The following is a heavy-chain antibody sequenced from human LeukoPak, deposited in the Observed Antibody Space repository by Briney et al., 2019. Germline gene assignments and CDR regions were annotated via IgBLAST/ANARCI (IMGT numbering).Heavy chain of an antibody. CDR3: ARDLRQQLVEGEDSY. Sequence: SGGSLRLSCAASGFTFSSYTMNWVRQAPGKGLEWISYISSSSSVVYYADSVKGRFTISRDNAKNSLYLQMNSLRAEDTAVYYCARDLRQQLVEGEDSYWGQGTLVTVSS. D-gene: IGHD6-13*01. CDR1: GFTFSSYT. J-gene: IGHJ4*02. V-gene: IGHV3-48*01. CDR2: ISSSSSVV.